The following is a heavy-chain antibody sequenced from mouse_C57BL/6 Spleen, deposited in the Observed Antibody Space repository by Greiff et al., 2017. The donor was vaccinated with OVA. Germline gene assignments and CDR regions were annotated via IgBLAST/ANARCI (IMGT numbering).Heavy chain of an antibody. CDR2: IYPRDGST. Sequence: QVQLQQSGPELVKPGASVKLSCKASGYTFTSYDINWVKQRPGQGLEWIGWIYPRDGSTKYNEKFKGKATLTVDTSSSTAYMELHSLTSEDSAVYFCARGGYGSSYPAWFAYWGQGTLVTVSA. J-gene: IGHJ3*01. D-gene: IGHD1-1*01. V-gene: IGHV1-85*01. CDR3: ARGGYGSSYPAWFAY. CDR1: GYTFTSYD.